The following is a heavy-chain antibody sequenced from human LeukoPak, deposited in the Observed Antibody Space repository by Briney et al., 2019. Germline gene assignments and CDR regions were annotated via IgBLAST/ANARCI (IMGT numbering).Heavy chain of an antibody. V-gene: IGHV6-1*01. CDR2: TYYKSKGYN. Sequence: SQTLSLTCAISGDSVSSNSVAWNWIRQSPSRGLEWLGRTYYKSKGYNDYAVSVKSRITINPDTSKNQFSLQLNSVTPEDTAVYYCARGGIAVAGLDYWGQGILVTVSS. CDR1: GDSVSSNSVA. J-gene: IGHJ4*02. D-gene: IGHD6-19*01. CDR3: ARGGIAVAGLDY.